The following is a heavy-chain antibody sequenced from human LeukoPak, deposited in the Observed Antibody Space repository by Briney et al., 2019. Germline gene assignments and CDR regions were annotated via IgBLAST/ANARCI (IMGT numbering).Heavy chain of an antibody. Sequence: PGGSLRLSCAASGFTFSSKSMNWVRQAPGKGLEWVSYISPTSSTIFYADSVKGRFTISRDNAKNSLYLQMNGLRVEDTAVYYGARDPNIAARRTYYFDNWGQGALVTVAS. CDR3: ARDPNIAARRTYYFDN. CDR2: ISPTSSTI. D-gene: IGHD6-6*01. J-gene: IGHJ4*02. CDR1: GFTFSSKS. V-gene: IGHV3-48*01.